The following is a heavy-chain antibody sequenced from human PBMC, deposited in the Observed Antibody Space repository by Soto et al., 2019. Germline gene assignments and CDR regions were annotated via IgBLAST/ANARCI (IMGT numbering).Heavy chain of an antibody. CDR1: GFTFSSYW. CDR2: IKQDGSEK. J-gene: IGHJ4*02. V-gene: IGHV3-7*01. CDR3: ARELITMIVGGTFDY. Sequence: EVQLVESGGGLVQPGGSLRLSCAASGFTFSSYWMSWVRQAPGKGLEWVANIKQDGSEKYYVDSVKGRFTISRDNAKDSLYLQMNSLRAEDTAVYYCARELITMIVGGTFDYWGQGTLVTVSS. D-gene: IGHD3-22*01.